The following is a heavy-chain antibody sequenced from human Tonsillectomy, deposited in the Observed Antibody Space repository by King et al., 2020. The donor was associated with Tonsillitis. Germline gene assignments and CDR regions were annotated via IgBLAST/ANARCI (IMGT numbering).Heavy chain of an antibody. D-gene: IGHD3-22*01. J-gene: IGHJ4*02. V-gene: IGHV3-48*03. CDR1: GFTFRSYE. CDR3: ARDFYDNSGRFDY. CDR2: ISSSGSTI. Sequence: VQLVESGGGLVQPGGSLRLSCAASGFTFRSYEMNWVRQAPGKGLEWGSYISSSGSTIYYADSVRVRFTISGDNAKNSLYLQMNSLRAEDTAVYYCARDFYDNSGRFDYWGQGTLVTVSS.